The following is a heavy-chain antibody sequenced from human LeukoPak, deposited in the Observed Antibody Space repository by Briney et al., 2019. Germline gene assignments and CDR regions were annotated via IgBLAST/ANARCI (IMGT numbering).Heavy chain of an antibody. D-gene: IGHD6-13*01. CDR2: ISAYNGNT. V-gene: IGHV1-18*01. Sequence: ASVKGSCKASRYTFTSYGISSVRQAPGQGVEWMGWISAYNGNTNYAQKLQGRVTMTTDTSTSTAYMELRSLRSDDTAVYYCARVGHIAAAGTIHAFDIWGQGTMVTVSS. CDR1: RYTFTSYG. CDR3: ARVGHIAAAGTIHAFDI. J-gene: IGHJ3*02.